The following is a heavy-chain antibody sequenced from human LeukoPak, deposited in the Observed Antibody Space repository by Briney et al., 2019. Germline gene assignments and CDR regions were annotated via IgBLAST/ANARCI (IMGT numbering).Heavy chain of an antibody. CDR2: IYPSGST. CDR1: GGSISEYY. CDR3: ARIYSSSWYGYFDY. Sequence: SETLSLTCTVSGGSISEYYWSWIRQPAGKGLEWIGRIYPSGSTNYNPSLKSRVTMSVDTSKNQFSLKLSSVTAADTAVYYCARIYSSSWYGYFDYWGQGTLVTVSS. J-gene: IGHJ4*02. V-gene: IGHV4-4*07. D-gene: IGHD6-13*01.